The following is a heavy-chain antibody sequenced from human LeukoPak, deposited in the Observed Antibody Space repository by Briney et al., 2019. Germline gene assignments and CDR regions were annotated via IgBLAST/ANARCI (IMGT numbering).Heavy chain of an antibody. CDR2: IYPGDSDT. Sequence: GAALKISXKGSGSRYPTYWIGWVRQMPGRGLEWMGIIYPGDSDTRYSPSFQGQVTISVDKSISTAYLQWSSLKASDTAMYYCARAGGPYSNSDYWGQGALVTVSS. D-gene: IGHD6-13*01. CDR3: ARAGGPYSNSDY. V-gene: IGHV5-51*01. J-gene: IGHJ4*01. CDR1: GSRYPTYW.